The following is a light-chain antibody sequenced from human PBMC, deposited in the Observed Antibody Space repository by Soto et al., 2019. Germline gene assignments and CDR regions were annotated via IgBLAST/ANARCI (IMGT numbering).Light chain of an antibody. CDR1: QSVSSSY. CDR3: QDYDSSPRR. CDR2: GAS. V-gene: IGKV3-20*01. J-gene: IGKJ1*01. Sequence: EIVLTQSPGTLSLSPGERATLSCRASQSVSSSYLAWYQQKPGQAPRLLIYGASSRATGIPDRFSGSGSGTDFTLTISRLELEDYGVYYYQDYDSSPRRFAQGTKV.